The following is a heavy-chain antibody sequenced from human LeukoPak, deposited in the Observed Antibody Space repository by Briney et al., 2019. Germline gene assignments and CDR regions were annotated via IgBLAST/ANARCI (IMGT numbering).Heavy chain of an antibody. CDR1: GGSISSYY. D-gene: IGHD2-15*01. J-gene: IGHJ2*01. CDR3: ARLLVVVPRPVVGYDWYFDL. Sequence: SETLSLTCTVSGGSISSYYWSWVRQPPGKGLEWIGYIYYSGSTNYNPSLKSRVTISVDTSKNQFSLKLSSVTAADTAVYYCARLLVVVPRPVVGYDWYFDLWGRGTLVTVSS. V-gene: IGHV4-59*08. CDR2: IYYSGST.